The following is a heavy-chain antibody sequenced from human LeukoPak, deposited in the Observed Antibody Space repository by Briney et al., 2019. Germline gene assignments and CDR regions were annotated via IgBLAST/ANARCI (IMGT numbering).Heavy chain of an antibody. V-gene: IGHV4-59*01. CDR2: IYYSGST. Sequence: SETLSLTCTVSGGSISSYYWNWIRQPPGEGLEWIGYIYYSGSTNYNPSLKSRVTISVDTSKNQFFLKLSSVTAADTAVYYCAGRLWRRDGYNLSAFDIWGQGTMVTVSS. J-gene: IGHJ3*02. CDR1: GGSISSYY. D-gene: IGHD5-24*01. CDR3: AGRLWRRDGYNLSAFDI.